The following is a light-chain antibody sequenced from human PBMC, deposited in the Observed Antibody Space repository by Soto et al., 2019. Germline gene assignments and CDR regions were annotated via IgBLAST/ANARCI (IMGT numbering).Light chain of an antibody. CDR1: QSVSKNY. J-gene: IGKJ4*01. CDR2: GAS. CDR3: QQYASSPLT. V-gene: IGKV3-20*01. Sequence: DIVLTQSPGTLSLSPGDRVTLSCRASQSVSKNYLAWYQQKPGEAPRLLIYGASSRATGIPDRFIGSGSGTDFTLTISRLEPEDFAVYSCQQYASSPLTFGGGTKVEIK.